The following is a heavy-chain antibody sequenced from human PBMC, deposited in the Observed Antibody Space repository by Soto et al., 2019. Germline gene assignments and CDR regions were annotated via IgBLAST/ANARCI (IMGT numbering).Heavy chain of an antibody. V-gene: IGHV3-74*01. J-gene: IGHJ6*02. Sequence: EVQLVESGGGLVQPGGSLRLSCAASGFTFSSFGMHWVRQAPGKGLVWVSRINSDGSSTSYADSVKGRFTISRDNAKNTLYLQVNSLRAEDTVVYYCARGRYYGVDVWGQGTTVTVSS. CDR3: ARGRYYGVDV. CDR1: GFTFSSFG. CDR2: INSDGSST.